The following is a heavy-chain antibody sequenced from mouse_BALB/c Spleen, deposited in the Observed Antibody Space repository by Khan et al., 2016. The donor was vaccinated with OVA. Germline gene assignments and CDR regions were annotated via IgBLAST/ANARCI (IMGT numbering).Heavy chain of an antibody. J-gene: IGHJ1*01. Sequence: EVELVESGPGLVKPSQTVSLTCTVTGISITTGNYRWSWIRQFPGNKLEWIGNIYYSGTITYNPSLTSRTTITRDTSKIQFLLEMNSLSDEDTATYCGAGDYSSLDWYFDVWGEGTTVTVSS. V-gene: IGHV3-5*02. CDR3: AGDYSSLDWYFDV. CDR2: IYYSGTI. CDR1: GISITTGNYR. D-gene: IGHD1-1*01.